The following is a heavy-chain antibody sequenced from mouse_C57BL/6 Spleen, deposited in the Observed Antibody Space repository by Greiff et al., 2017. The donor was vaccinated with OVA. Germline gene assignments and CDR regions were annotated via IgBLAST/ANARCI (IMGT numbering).Heavy chain of an antibody. V-gene: IGHV1-59*01. D-gene: IGHD1-1*01. CDR2: IDPSDSYT. Sequence: QVQLQQPGAELVRPGTSVKLSCKASGYTFTSYWMHWVKQRPGQGLEWIGVIDPSDSYTNYNQKFKGKATLTVDTSSSTAYMQLSSLTSEDSAVYYSARAGSTTVVPDYWGQGTTLTVSS. J-gene: IGHJ2*01. CDR1: GYTFTSYW. CDR3: ARAGSTTVVPDY.